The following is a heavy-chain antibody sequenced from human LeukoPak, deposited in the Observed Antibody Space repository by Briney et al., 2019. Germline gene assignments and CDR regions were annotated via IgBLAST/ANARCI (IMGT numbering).Heavy chain of an antibody. J-gene: IGHJ4*02. Sequence: GGSLRLSCAASGFTFSSYAMSWVRQAQGKGLEWVSTISSGTGGTIYADSVKGRSTISRDNSKNTLYLQMNSLRAEDTAVYSCAKDRSVTAGDSDYWDQGTLVTVSS. CDR3: AKDRSVTAGDSDY. CDR2: ISSGTGGT. V-gene: IGHV3-23*01. CDR1: GFTFSSYA. D-gene: IGHD2-21*02.